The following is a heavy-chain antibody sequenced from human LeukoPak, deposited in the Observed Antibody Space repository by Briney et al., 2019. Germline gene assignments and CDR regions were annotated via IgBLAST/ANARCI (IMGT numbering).Heavy chain of an antibody. Sequence: ASVKVSCKASGYRFTTYGISWLRQAPGQGLVWMGWVSANSGETNYAQNFRDRVTLTTDKSTSTAYIELRSLTSEDTAVYYCARDWESDARTITDRWGQGTLVTVSS. J-gene: IGHJ5*02. CDR1: GYRFTTYG. D-gene: IGHD5-12*01. V-gene: IGHV1-18*01. CDR2: VSANSGET. CDR3: ARDWESDARTITDR.